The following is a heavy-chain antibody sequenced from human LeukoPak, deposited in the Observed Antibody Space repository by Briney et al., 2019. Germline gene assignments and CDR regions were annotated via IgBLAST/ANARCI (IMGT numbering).Heavy chain of an antibody. J-gene: IGHJ4*02. CDR3: ARDRAYYYGSGSYDY. Sequence: ASVKVSCKASGGTFSSYAISWVRQAPEQGLEWMGGIIPIFGTANYAQKFQGRVTITADESTSTAYMELSSLRSEDTAVYYCARDRAYYYGSGSYDYWGQGTLVTVSS. D-gene: IGHD3-10*01. CDR1: GGTFSSYA. V-gene: IGHV1-69*13. CDR2: IIPIFGTA.